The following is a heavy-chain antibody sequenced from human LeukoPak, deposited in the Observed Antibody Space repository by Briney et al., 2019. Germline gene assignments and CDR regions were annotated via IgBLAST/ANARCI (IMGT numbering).Heavy chain of an antibody. V-gene: IGHV4-59*01. CDR3: ARGVVAARFWFDP. CDR2: IYYSGST. D-gene: IGHD2-15*01. J-gene: IGHJ5*02. Sequence: SETLSLTCTVSGGSISSYYWSWIRQPPGKGLEWIGYIYYSGSTNYNPSLKSRVTISVDTSKNQFSLKLSSVTAADTAVYYCARGVVAARFWFDPWGQGTLVTVSS. CDR1: GGSISSYY.